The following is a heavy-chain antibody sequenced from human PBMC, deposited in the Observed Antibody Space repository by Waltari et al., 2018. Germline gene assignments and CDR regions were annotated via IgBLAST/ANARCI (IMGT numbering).Heavy chain of an antibody. V-gene: IGHV1-3*01. CDR2: INAGNGNT. CDR1: GYTFTSYA. D-gene: IGHD6-13*01. Sequence: QVQLVQSGAEVKKPGASVKVSCKASGYTFTSYAMHWVRQAPGQRLEWMGWINAGNGNTKYSQKFQGRVTITRDASASTAYMELSSLRSEDTAVYYCTKTQQLVQVGAFDIWGQGTMVTVSS. J-gene: IGHJ3*02. CDR3: TKTQQLVQVGAFDI.